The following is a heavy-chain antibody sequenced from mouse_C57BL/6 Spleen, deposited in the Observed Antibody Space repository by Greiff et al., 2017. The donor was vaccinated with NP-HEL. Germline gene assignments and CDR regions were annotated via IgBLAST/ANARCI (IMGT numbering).Heavy chain of an antibody. V-gene: IGHV5-17*01. CDR2: ISSGSSTI. Sequence: EVQGVESGGGLVKPGGSLKLSCAASGFTFSDYGMHWVRQAPEKGLEWVAYISSGSSTIYYADTVKGRFTIYRDNAKNTLFLQMTSLRSEDTAMYYWAAIDSSGTWGFAYRGHRTLVTVSA. CDR1: GFTFSDYG. D-gene: IGHD3-2*02. CDR3: AAIDSSGTWGFAY. J-gene: IGHJ3*01.